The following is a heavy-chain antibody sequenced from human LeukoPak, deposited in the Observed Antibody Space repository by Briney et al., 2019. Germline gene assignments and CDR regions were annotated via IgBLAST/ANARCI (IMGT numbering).Heavy chain of an antibody. Sequence: KPGGSLRLSCAASGFTFSDYYMSWIRQAPGKGLEWVSYISSSSSYTNYADSVKGRFTISRDNAKNSLYLQMNSLRAEDTAVYYCARHRRGAYYYGSGRADYGMDVWGKGTTVTVSS. CDR2: ISSSSSYT. D-gene: IGHD3-10*01. V-gene: IGHV3-11*06. CDR1: GFTFSDYY. CDR3: ARHRRGAYYYGSGRADYGMDV. J-gene: IGHJ6*04.